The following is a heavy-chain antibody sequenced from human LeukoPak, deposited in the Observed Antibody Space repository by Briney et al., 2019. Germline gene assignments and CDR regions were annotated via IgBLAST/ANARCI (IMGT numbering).Heavy chain of an antibody. CDR2: ISYDGSNK. J-gene: IGHJ4*02. V-gene: IGHV3-30-3*01. D-gene: IGHD6-6*01. CDR3: ASTPRRVYIAARRLDY. CDR1: GFTFSSYA. Sequence: GGSLRLSCAASGFTFSSYAMHWVRQAPGKGLEWVAVISYDGSNKYYADSVKGRFTISRDNSKNTLYLQMNSLRAEDTAVYYCASTPRRVYIAARRLDYWGQGTLVTVSS.